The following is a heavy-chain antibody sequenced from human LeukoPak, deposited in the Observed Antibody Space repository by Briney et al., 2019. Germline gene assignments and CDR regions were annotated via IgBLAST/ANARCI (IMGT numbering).Heavy chain of an antibody. V-gene: IGHV4-4*07. D-gene: IGHD3-10*01. J-gene: IGHJ3*02. Sequence: SETLSLTCTVSGGSIRSYYWSWIRQPAGKRLEWIGRIYSSGSSNYNPSLKSRVTMSVDTSKNQTSLKLSSVTAADTAVYYCASKHLWSDGFDIWGQGTMVTVSS. CDR1: GGSIRSYY. CDR3: ASKHLWSDGFDI. CDR2: IYSSGSS.